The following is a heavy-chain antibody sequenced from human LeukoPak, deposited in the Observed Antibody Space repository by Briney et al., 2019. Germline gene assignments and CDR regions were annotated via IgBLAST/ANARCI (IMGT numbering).Heavy chain of an antibody. CDR1: GYTLTELS. D-gene: IGHD1-14*01. J-gene: IGHJ4*02. Sequence: GASVKVSCKVSGYTLTELSMHWVRQAPGKGLEWMGGFDPEDGETIYAQKFQGRVTMTEDTSTDTAYMELSSLRSEDTAVYYCATVHPGPGGGVHDYWGQGTLVTVSS. CDR3: ATVHPGPGGGVHDY. V-gene: IGHV1-24*01. CDR2: FDPEDGET.